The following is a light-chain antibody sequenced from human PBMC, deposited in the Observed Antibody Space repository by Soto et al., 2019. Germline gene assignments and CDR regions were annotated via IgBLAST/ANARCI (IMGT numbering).Light chain of an antibody. J-gene: IGKJ5*01. V-gene: IGKV3-20*01. Sequence: GFTHSAYALSLSPWKRATLSSTCSQTVNNTYVAWYQQQPGQAPRLLIFRASNKATGIPDRLSGSGSGTEFILTISGLEPEDFAVYYCQQYGSSRSTFGQGTRLEIK. CDR2: RAS. CDR3: QQYGSSRST. CDR1: QTVNNTY.